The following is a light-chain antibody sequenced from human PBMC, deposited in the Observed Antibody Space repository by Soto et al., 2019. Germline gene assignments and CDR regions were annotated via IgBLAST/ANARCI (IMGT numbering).Light chain of an antibody. J-gene: IGKJ1*01. V-gene: IGKV1-39*01. CDR2: AAS. CDR3: QQFKDYFWT. CDR1: QSITTY. Sequence: DIQMTQSPSSLSASVGDRVTITCRASQSITTYLNWYRQKPGKAPKLLIYAASSLQSGVPSRFSGSGSETEFTLSISSLQPEDFATYYCQQFKDYFWTFGQGTKVDIK.